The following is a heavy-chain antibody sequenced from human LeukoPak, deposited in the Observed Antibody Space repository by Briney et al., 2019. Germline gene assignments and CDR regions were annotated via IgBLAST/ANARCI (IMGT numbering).Heavy chain of an antibody. CDR3: ARASGLEWELRD. J-gene: IGHJ4*02. V-gene: IGHV4-59*01. CDR1: GVSISSYY. D-gene: IGHD1-26*01. CDR2: IYYSGST. Sequence: SETLSLTCTVSGVSISSYYWSWIRQPPGKGLEWIGYIYYSGSTNYNPSLKSRVTISVDTSKNQFSLKLSSVTAADTAVYYCARASGLEWELRDWGQGTLVTVSS.